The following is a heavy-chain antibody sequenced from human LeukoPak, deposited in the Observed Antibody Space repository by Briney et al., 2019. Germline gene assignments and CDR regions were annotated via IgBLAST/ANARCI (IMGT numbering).Heavy chain of an antibody. CDR2: IYYSGST. CDR1: GGSISSGGYY. V-gene: IGHV4-31*03. J-gene: IGHJ4*02. D-gene: IGHD3-9*01. Sequence: SETLSLTCTVSGGSISSGGYYRSWIRQHPGKGLEWIGYIYYSGSTYYNPSLKSRVTISVDTSKNQFSLKLSSVTAADTAVYYCARQFLTGRGYYFDYWGQGTLVTVSS. CDR3: ARQFLTGRGYYFDY.